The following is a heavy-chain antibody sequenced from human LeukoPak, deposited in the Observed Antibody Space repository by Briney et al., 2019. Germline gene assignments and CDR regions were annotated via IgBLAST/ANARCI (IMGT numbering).Heavy chain of an antibody. CDR2: ISAYNGNT. CDR1: GYTFTSYG. CDR3: ARVGFLTGYYDFDY. J-gene: IGHJ4*02. D-gene: IGHD3-9*01. Sequence: ASVKVSCKASGYTFTSYGISWVRQAPGQGLEWMGWISAYNGNTNYAQKFQGRVTMTRDTSISTAYMELSRLRSDDTAVYYCARVGFLTGYYDFDYWGQGTLVTVSS. V-gene: IGHV1-18*01.